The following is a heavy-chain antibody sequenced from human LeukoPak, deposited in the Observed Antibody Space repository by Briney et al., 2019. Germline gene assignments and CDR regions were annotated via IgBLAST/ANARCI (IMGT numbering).Heavy chain of an antibody. CDR1: GFTFSDYN. Sequence: PGGSLRLSCAASGFTFSDYNMRWIRQAPGKGLEWVSSISRSGSTKYYADSVKGRFTIARDNAKNSLFLQMNSLRAEDTAVYYCARVLRYCSGGNCYSGGLGYMDVWGKGTTVTISS. CDR2: ISRSGSTK. V-gene: IGHV3-11*01. J-gene: IGHJ6*03. D-gene: IGHD2-15*01. CDR3: ARVLRYCSGGNCYSGGLGYMDV.